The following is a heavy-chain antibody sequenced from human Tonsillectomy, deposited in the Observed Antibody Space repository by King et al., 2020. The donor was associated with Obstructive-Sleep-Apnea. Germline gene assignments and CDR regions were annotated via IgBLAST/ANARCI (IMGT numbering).Heavy chain of an antibody. CDR2: IYSGGST. CDR1: GFTVSSNY. CDR3: ARDTSYYGLDV. J-gene: IGHJ6*02. Sequence: VQLVESGGGLVQPGGSLRLSCAASGFTVSSNYMTWGRQAPGKGLEWVSVIYSGGSTYFAESVKGRVTISRHNSKNTLYLQMNSLRAEDTAVYFCARDTSYYGLDVWGQGTTVTVSS. V-gene: IGHV3-53*04.